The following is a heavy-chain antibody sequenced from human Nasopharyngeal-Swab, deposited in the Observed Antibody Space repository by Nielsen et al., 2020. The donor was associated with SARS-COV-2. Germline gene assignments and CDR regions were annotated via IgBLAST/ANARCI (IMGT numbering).Heavy chain of an antibody. V-gene: IGHV5-10-1*01. CDR1: GYSFTSYW. Sequence: GESLKISCKGSGYSFTSYWISWVRQMPGKGLEWMGRIDPSDSYTNYSPSFQGHVTISADKSISTAYLQWSSLKASDTAMYYCAGLGVYCSGGSCYGWFDPWGQGTLVTVSS. CDR2: IDPSDSYT. CDR3: AGLGVYCSGGSCYGWFDP. D-gene: IGHD2-15*01. J-gene: IGHJ5*02.